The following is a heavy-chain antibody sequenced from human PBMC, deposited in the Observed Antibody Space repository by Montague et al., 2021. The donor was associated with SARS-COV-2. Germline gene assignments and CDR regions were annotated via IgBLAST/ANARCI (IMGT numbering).Heavy chain of an antibody. CDR2: IYYSGST. CDR1: GGSVGSSHYY. D-gene: IGHD1-7*01. CDR3: ARGLYNWNYEHWFDT. V-gene: IGHV4-39*01. J-gene: IGHJ5*02. Sequence: SETLSLTCTVSGGSVGSSHYYWAWIRQPPGKELEWIGTIYYSGSTYYNPSPRSRVTIDVDASTNQFSLKLHSVTAADTAVYFCARGLYNWNYEHWFDTWGQGTLVTVSA.